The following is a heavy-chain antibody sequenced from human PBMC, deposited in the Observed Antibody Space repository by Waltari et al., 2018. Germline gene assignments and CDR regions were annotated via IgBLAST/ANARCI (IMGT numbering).Heavy chain of an antibody. D-gene: IGHD3-16*01. J-gene: IGHJ4*02. CDR1: GGTFSSYA. CDR3: AREQGPGGGTNFDY. CDR2: IIPIFGTA. Sequence: QVQLVQSGAEVKKPGSSVKVSCKASGGTFSSYAISWVRQAPGQGLEGMGRIIPIFGTANYAKKSQGRVTITAEKSTSTAYRELSSLRSEDTAVYYCAREQGPGGGTNFDYWGQGTLVTVSS. V-gene: IGHV1-69*08.